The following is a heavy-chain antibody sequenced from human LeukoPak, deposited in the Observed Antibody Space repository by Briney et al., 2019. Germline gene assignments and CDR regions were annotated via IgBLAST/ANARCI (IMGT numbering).Heavy chain of an antibody. CDR3: GRDPNGNYVGAFEF. Sequence: GSLRLFCTASGFAFSAYAITWVRQVPGKGLEWVSSQTANSDDTTYADSVRGRFTMSRDNSKNSLYLQMNNLRAEDTATYYCGRDPNGNYVGAFEFWGQGTLVTVSS. J-gene: IGHJ3*01. V-gene: IGHV3-23*01. D-gene: IGHD4-17*01. CDR1: GFAFSAYA. CDR2: QTANSDDT.